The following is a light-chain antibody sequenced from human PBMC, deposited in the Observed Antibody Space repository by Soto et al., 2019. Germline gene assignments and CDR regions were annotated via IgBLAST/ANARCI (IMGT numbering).Light chain of an antibody. CDR1: QSVSSN. CDR2: GAS. Sequence: EIVMTQSPATLSVSPGERATLSCRASQSVSSNLAWYQQKPGQAPRLLIYGASTRATAIPATFSGSGSGTEFTLTISSLQSEDFAVYYCQKYNNWPLTFGGGTKVEIK. V-gene: IGKV3-15*01. J-gene: IGKJ4*01. CDR3: QKYNNWPLT.